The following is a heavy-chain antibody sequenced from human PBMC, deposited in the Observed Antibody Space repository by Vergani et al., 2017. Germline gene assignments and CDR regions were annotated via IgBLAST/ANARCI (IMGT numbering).Heavy chain of an antibody. V-gene: IGHV3-21*01. CDR1: GFTFSSYS. Sequence: EVQLVESGGGLVKPGGSLRLSCAASGFTFSSYSMNWVRQAPGKGLEWVSSISSSSSYIYYADSVKGRFTISRENAKNSLYLQMNSLRAEDTAVYYCARVALFLPKRNSRAFDIWGQGTMVTVSS. CDR2: ISSSSSYI. J-gene: IGHJ3*02. D-gene: IGHD4-23*01. CDR3: ARVALFLPKRNSRAFDI.